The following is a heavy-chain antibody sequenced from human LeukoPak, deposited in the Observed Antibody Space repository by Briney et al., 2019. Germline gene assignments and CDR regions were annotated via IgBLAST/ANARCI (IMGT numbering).Heavy chain of an antibody. CDR1: GFSISSYY. J-gene: IGHJ6*02. Sequence: SETLSLTCTVSGFSISSYYWSWIRQPPGKGLEWIGYIYYSGSTKYNPSLKNRVTITVDTSKNQFSLKLRSVTAADTAMYYCARGPANYDILTGYYRGAYYYYYGMDVWGQGTTVTVSS. CDR3: ARGPANYDILTGYYRGAYYYYYGMDV. CDR2: IYYSGST. D-gene: IGHD3-9*01. V-gene: IGHV4-59*08.